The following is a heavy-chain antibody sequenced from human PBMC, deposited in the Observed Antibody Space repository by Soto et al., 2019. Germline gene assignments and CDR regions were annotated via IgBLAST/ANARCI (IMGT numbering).Heavy chain of an antibody. CDR2: ISGSGGST. D-gene: IGHD3-22*01. V-gene: IGHV3-23*01. Sequence: GGSLRLSCAASGFTFSSYAMSWVRQAPGKGLEWVSAISGSGGSTYYADSVKGRFTISRDNSKNTLYLQMNSLRAEDTAVYYCAKAQWLYYYYGMDVWGQGTTVTVSS. CDR3: AKAQWLYYYYGMDV. J-gene: IGHJ6*02. CDR1: GFTFSSYA.